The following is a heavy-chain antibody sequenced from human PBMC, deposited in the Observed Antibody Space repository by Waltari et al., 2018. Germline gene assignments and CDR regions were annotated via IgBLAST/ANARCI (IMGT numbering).Heavy chain of an antibody. J-gene: IGHJ3*02. Sequence: SGGGLVQPGGSLRLSCAASGLPFSSYAMSWVRQAPGKGLEWVSAISGSGGSTYYADSVKGRFTISRDNSKNTLYLQMNSLRAEDTAVYYCANSFEYSSSFNAFDIWGQGTMVTVSS. CDR3: ANSFEYSSSFNAFDI. V-gene: IGHV3-23*01. CDR2: ISGSGGST. CDR1: GLPFSSYA. D-gene: IGHD6-6*01.